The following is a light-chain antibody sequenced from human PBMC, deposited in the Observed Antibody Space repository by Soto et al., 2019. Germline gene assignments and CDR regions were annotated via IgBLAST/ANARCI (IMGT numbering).Light chain of an antibody. CDR3: QSYDSSLSGYV. CDR1: SSNIGAGYD. J-gene: IGLJ1*01. V-gene: IGLV1-40*01. CDR2: DNF. Sequence: QSALTQPPSLSGAPGQRVTISCTGSSSNIGAGYDVHWYQQLPGTAPKLLIYDNFNRPSGVPDRFSGSKSGTSASLAITGLQAEDEADYYCQSYDSSLSGYVFGTGTKVTVL.